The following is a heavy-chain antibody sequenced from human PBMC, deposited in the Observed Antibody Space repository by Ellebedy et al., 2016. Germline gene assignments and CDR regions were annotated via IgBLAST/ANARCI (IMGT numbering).Heavy chain of an antibody. J-gene: IGHJ6*03. CDR3: ARDETAVNYYYMDV. V-gene: IGHV3-53*01. CDR1: GFTVSSNY. D-gene: IGHD4-11*01. Sequence: GGSLRLXCAASGFTVSSNYMSWVRQAPGKGLEWVSVIYSGGSTYYADSVKGRFTISRDNSKNTLYLQMNSLRAEDTAVYYCARDETAVNYYYMDVWGKGTTVTVSS. CDR2: IYSGGST.